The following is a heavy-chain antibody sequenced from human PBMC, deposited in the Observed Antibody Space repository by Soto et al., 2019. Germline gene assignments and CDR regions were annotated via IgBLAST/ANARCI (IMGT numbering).Heavy chain of an antibody. V-gene: IGHV3-11*01. Sequence: QVQLVESGGGLVKPGGSLRLSCGASGFTFSDYYMSWIRQAPGRGLEWVSYISGSGSPTHYADSVKGRFTISRDNAKNSLYLQMKSLRVVDTALYCCARVLHDYSNHANPPRFDPWGQGTLVIVSS. CDR3: ARVLHDYSNHANPPRFDP. J-gene: IGHJ5*02. CDR2: ISGSGSPT. D-gene: IGHD4-4*01. CDR1: GFTFSDYY.